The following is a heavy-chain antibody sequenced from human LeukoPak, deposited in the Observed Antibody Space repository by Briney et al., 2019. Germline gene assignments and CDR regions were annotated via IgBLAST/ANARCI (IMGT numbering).Heavy chain of an antibody. Sequence: GGSLRLSCAASGFTFSNHGMHWVRQAPGKGLEWVALIWYDGSNKEYADSVKGRFTISRDNSKNTLYLQMNSLRAEDTAVYYCARASMRMTTAGLVDYWGQGTLVTVSS. CDR2: IWYDGSNK. V-gene: IGHV3-33*01. CDR1: GFTFSNHG. J-gene: IGHJ4*02. D-gene: IGHD6-13*01. CDR3: ARASMRMTTAGLVDY.